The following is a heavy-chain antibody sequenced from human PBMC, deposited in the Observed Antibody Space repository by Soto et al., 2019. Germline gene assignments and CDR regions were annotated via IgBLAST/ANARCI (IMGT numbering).Heavy chain of an antibody. D-gene: IGHD3-22*01. V-gene: IGHV3-7*01. Sequence: GGSLRLSCAASGFTFSSYWMSWVRQAPGKGLEWVANIKQDGSEKYYVDSVKGRFTISRDNAKNSLYLQMNSLRAEDTAVYYCARVDSSGYYYSPENYFEYWGQGTLVTVSS. CDR1: GFTFSSYW. CDR3: ARVDSSGYYYSPENYFEY. J-gene: IGHJ4*02. CDR2: IKQDGSEK.